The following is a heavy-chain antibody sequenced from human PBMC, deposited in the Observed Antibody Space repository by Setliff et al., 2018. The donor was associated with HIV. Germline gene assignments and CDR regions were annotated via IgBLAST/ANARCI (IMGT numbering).Heavy chain of an antibody. CDR3: AKDSGYEGDHYFDY. V-gene: IGHV3-23*01. D-gene: IGHD5-12*01. Sequence: GVLKISCAASGFTFSSFAMTWVRQAPGKGLEWVSAISGRGGSTYYADSVKGRFTISRDNSKNTLYLQMNSLRAEDTAVYYCAKDSGYEGDHYFDYWGQGTLVTVSS. J-gene: IGHJ4*02. CDR2: ISGRGGST. CDR1: GFTFSSFA.